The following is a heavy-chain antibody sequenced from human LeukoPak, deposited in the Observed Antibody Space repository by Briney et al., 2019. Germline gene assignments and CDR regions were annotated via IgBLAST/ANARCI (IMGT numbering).Heavy chain of an antibody. V-gene: IGHV3-48*01. CDR1: GFTFSNYN. D-gene: IGHD3-10*01. J-gene: IGHJ4*02. CDR3: ARDFAREFTIDY. Sequence: PGGSLRLSCAASGFTFSNYNMTWVRQPPGKGLQWVSYISSSSNIIYYADSVKGRFTISRDNAKNSLFLQMNSLRAEDTAVYYCARDFAREFTIDYWGQGTLVTVSS. CDR2: ISSSSNII.